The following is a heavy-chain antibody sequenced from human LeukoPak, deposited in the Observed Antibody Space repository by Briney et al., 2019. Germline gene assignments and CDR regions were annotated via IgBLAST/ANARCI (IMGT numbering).Heavy chain of an antibody. V-gene: IGHV3-21*01. Sequence: PGGSQRLSCAASGFTFISYSMNWVRQAPGKGLEWVSSISSSSSYIYYADSVKGRFTISRDNAKNSLYLQMDSLRTEDTAVYYCASSIYDILTGQGDYWGQGTLVTVSS. CDR2: ISSSSSYI. CDR3: ASSIYDILTGQGDY. CDR1: GFTFISYS. D-gene: IGHD3-9*01. J-gene: IGHJ4*02.